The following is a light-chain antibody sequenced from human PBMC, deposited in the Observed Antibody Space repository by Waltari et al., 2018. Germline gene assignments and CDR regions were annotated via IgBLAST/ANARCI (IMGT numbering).Light chain of an antibody. J-gene: IGLJ3*02. Sequence: QSVLTQPPSVSGAPGQGVTISCHGSSSNIGAGYDVHWYQQLPGTAPKLLIYGNSNRPSGVPDRFSGSKSGTSASLAITGLQAEDEADYYCQSYDSSLSGFWVFGGGTKLTVL. CDR2: GNS. CDR3: QSYDSSLSGFWV. CDR1: SSNIGAGYD. V-gene: IGLV1-40*01.